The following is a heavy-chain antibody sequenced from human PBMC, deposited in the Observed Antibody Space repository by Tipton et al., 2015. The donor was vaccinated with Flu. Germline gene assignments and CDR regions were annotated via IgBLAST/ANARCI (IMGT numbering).Heavy chain of an antibody. CDR3: ARLSYYDVDLKNFYFDY. D-gene: IGHD3-10*02. J-gene: IGHJ4*02. CDR1: SGSIRSTNYF. Sequence: TLSLTCTVSSGSIRSTNYFCAWIRQPPGKRLELIGNIYPSGNTYYNPSLKSRVTISVDTSKSQFSLMLRSVTAADTAVYYCARLSYYDVDLKNFYFDYWGQGALVTVSS. V-gene: IGHV4-39*01. CDR2: IYPSGNT.